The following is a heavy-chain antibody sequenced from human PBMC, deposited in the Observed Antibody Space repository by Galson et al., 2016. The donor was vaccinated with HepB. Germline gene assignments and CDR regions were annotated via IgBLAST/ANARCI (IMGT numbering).Heavy chain of an antibody. CDR3: ATGAPSFDWLLSTDYYFAS. Sequence: SVKVSCKVSGHTLTELSMHWVRQTPGEGLEWMGGFDPEDRKTVYAQKFQGRVSMTEDTSTNTAYMELRSLRFEDTAVYYCATGAPSFDWLLSTDYYFASWGQGTLVTVSS. D-gene: IGHD3-9*01. CDR1: GHTLTELS. CDR2: FDPEDRKT. J-gene: IGHJ4*02. V-gene: IGHV1-24*01.